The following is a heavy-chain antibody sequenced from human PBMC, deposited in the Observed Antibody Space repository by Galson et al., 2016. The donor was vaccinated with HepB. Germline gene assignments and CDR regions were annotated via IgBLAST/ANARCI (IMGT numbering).Heavy chain of an antibody. D-gene: IGHD2-2*01. Sequence: SLRLSCAVSGFTFSNYWMHWVRQAPGKGLEWVSLIHSGGTTKYADSVKGRFTISRDSSKNTLYLQMNSLRAEDTGVYYCARDPPAVATATWGWGQGTLVTVSS. CDR2: IHSGGTT. J-gene: IGHJ4*02. CDR1: GFTFSNYW. V-gene: IGHV3-53*01. CDR3: ARDPPAVATATWG.